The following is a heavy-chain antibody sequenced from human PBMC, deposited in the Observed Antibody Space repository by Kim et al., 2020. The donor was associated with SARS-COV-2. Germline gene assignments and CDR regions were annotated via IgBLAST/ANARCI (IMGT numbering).Heavy chain of an antibody. CDR2: IIPIFGTA. CDR1: GGTFNTYA. CDR3: AREGSSSLSVDCFYGMDV. D-gene: IGHD2-2*01. Sequence: SVKVSCKASGGTFNTYAISWVRQAPGQGLEWMGGIIPIFGTASYAQKFQGRVTITAHESTTTAYMELSSLRSEDTAVYYCAREGSSSLSVDCFYGMDVWGQGTTVTVSS. J-gene: IGHJ6*02. V-gene: IGHV1-69*13.